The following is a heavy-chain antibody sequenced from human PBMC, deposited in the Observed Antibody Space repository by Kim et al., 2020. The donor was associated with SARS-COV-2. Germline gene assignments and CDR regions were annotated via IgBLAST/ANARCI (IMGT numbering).Heavy chain of an antibody. V-gene: IGHV4-59*01. Sequence: SYNHHHKSRVAISLDTPRNQFSLRLSSVTAADTAIYYCARVTSGWYEVDFWGQGTLVPVSS. CDR3: ARVTSGWYEVDF. J-gene: IGHJ4*02. D-gene: IGHD6-19*01.